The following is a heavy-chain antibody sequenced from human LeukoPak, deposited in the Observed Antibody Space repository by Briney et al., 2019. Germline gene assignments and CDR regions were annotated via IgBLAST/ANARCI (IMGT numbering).Heavy chain of an antibody. J-gene: IGHJ3*02. D-gene: IGHD2-15*01. Sequence: SETLSLTCTVSGGSISSYYWSWIRQPPGKGLEWMGYIYYSGSTTYNPSLKSRVTISVDTSKTQFSLKLSSVTAADTAIYYCARYDCSGGSCYSFAAFDIWGQGTMVTVSS. V-gene: IGHV4-59*08. CDR2: IYYSGST. CDR3: ARYDCSGGSCYSFAAFDI. CDR1: GGSISSYY.